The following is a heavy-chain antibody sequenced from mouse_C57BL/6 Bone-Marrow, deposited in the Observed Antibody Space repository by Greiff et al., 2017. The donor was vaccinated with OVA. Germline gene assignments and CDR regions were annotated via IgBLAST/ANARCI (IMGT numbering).Heavy chain of an antibody. D-gene: IGHD1-1*01. V-gene: IGHV1-82*01. CDR1: GYAFSSSR. J-gene: IGHJ1*03. CDR2: IYPGDGDT. CDR3: ARHYYYGSSYPNWYFDV. Sequence: VQRVEPGPELVKPGASVKISCKASGYAFSSSRMNWVKQRPGKGLERIGRIYPGDGDTNYHGKIKGKDTLTADKTSSTAYMQRSSLTSEDSAVYFCARHYYYGSSYPNWYFDVWGTGTTVTVSS.